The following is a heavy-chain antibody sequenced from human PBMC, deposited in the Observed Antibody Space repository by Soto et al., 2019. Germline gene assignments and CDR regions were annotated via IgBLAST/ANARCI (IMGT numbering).Heavy chain of an antibody. Sequence: GGSLRLSCAASGLTVGSNYMSWVRQAPGKGLEWVSVIYSNGNTYYADSVKGRFTISRDNSKNTVYLQMNSLRAEDTAVYYCARQGIDCSGGSCYSDYYYYYGMDVWGQGTTVTVSS. V-gene: IGHV3-66*04. J-gene: IGHJ6*02. CDR1: GLTVGSNY. CDR3: ARQGIDCSGGSCYSDYYYYYGMDV. CDR2: IYSNGNT. D-gene: IGHD2-15*01.